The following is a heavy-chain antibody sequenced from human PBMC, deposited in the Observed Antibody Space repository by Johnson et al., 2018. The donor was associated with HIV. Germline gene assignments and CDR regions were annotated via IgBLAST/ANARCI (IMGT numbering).Heavy chain of an antibody. D-gene: IGHD3-16*01. CDR3: AKAIGGHDAFDI. CDR1: GFTFSSYA. V-gene: IGHV3-NL1*01. Sequence: QVQLVESGGGVVQPGRSLRLSCAASGFTFSSYAMHWVRQAPGKGLEWVSVIYSGGSTYYADSVTGRFTISRDNSKNTLYLQMNSLRAEDTAVYYCAKAIGGHDAFDIWGQGTMVTVSS. CDR2: IYSGGST. J-gene: IGHJ3*02.